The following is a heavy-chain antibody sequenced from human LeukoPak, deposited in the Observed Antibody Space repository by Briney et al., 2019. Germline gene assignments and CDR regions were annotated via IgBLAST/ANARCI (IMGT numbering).Heavy chain of an antibody. J-gene: IGHJ6*02. CDR1: GGSFSGYY. Sequence: SETLSLTCAVYGGSFSGYYWSWIRQPPGKGLEWIGEINHSGSTNYNPSLKSRVTISVDTYENQFSLNLSCVTAADRAVYYCARGRGTQNSYDYGMDVWGQGTTVTVSS. CDR2: INHSGST. V-gene: IGHV4-34*01. D-gene: IGHD3-10*01. CDR3: ARGRGTQNSYDYGMDV.